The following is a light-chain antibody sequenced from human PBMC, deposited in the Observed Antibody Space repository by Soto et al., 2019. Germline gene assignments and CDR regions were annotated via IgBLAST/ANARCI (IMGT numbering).Light chain of an antibody. CDR2: SNN. V-gene: IGLV1-44*01. Sequence: QSALTQPPSASGTPGQRVTISCSGSSSNIGSNTVNWYQQLPGTAPKLLIYSNNQRPSGVPDRFSGSKSGTSVSLAISGLQSEDEADYYCATWDDSLNGWVFGRGTKLTVL. CDR1: SSNIGSNT. J-gene: IGLJ3*02. CDR3: ATWDDSLNGWV.